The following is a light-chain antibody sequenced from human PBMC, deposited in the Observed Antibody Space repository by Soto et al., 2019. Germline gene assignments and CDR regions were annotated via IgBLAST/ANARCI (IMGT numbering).Light chain of an antibody. V-gene: IGKV1-9*01. J-gene: IGKJ1*01. Sequence: IQLTQSPSSLSAYAGDRVIIACRASQAVSNIYLAWYQQKAGSATNLLISASIILRSGAPSRFSGSASGTDFTLTISDLRPEDSPTYYWHQSSSYPWTFGQGTKVEVK. CDR1: QAVSNIY. CDR3: HQSSSYPWT. CDR2: ASI.